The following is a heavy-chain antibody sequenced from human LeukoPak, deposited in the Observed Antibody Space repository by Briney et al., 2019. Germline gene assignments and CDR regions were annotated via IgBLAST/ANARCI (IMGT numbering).Heavy chain of an antibody. CDR1: GYTFTSYG. D-gene: IGHD2-2*01. J-gene: IGHJ6*02. V-gene: IGHV1-69*13. Sequence: GASVKVSCKASGYTFTSYGISWVRQAPGQGLEWMGGIIPIFGTANYAQKFQGRVTITADESTSTAYMELSSLRSEDTAVYYCARDPFVVVPAAMDYYYYGMDVWGQGTTVTVSS. CDR2: IIPIFGTA. CDR3: ARDPFVVVPAAMDYYYYGMDV.